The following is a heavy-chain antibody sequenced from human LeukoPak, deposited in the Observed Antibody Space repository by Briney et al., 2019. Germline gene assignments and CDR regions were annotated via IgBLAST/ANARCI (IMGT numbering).Heavy chain of an antibody. Sequence: PGGSLRLSCAASGFTFSSYSMNWVRQAPGKGLEWVSSISSSSSYIYYADSVKGRFTISRDNAKNSLYLQMNSLRAEDTAVYFCARDRNYYDSGKYHHYYDYWGQGALVTVSS. D-gene: IGHD3-10*01. V-gene: IGHV3-21*01. CDR1: GFTFSSYS. CDR2: ISSSSSYI. CDR3: ARDRNYYDSGKYHHYYDY. J-gene: IGHJ4*02.